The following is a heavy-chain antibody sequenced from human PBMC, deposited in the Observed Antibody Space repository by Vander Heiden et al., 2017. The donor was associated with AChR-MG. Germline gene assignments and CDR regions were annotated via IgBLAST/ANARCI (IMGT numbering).Heavy chain of an antibody. D-gene: IGHD4-4*01. J-gene: IGHJ6*03. CDR1: GFTFGNYW. Sequence: EVQLVESGGGLVQPGGSLSLSCAAPGFTFGNYWMHWARQIPGKGLVWVSRINSDGSTTNYADSVEGRFTISRDNAKNTLYLQMNGLRAEDTAVYYCTSSTVSTYYNYYYMDVWGKGTTVTVSS. CDR2: INSDGSTT. V-gene: IGHV3-74*01. CDR3: TSSTVSTYYNYYYMDV.